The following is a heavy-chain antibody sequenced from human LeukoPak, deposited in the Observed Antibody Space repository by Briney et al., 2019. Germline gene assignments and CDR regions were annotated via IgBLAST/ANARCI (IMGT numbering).Heavy chain of an antibody. CDR3: ARAGYDFWSGYFDY. D-gene: IGHD3-3*01. CDR2: INHSGST. J-gene: IGHJ4*02. CDR1: GGSFSGYY. V-gene: IGHV4-34*01. Sequence: SETLSLTCAVYGGSFSGYYWSWIRQPPGKGLEWIGEINHSGSTYYNPSLKSRVTISVDRSKNQFSLKLSSVTAADTAVYYCARAGYDFWSGYFDYWGQGTLVTVSS.